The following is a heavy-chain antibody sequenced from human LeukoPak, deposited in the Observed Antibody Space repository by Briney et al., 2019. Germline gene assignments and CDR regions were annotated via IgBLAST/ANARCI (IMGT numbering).Heavy chain of an antibody. CDR2: IKSKTDGGTT. J-gene: IGHJ6*04. D-gene: IGHD2-2*02. V-gene: IGHV3-15*01. Sequence: GGSLRLSCAASGFTFSNAWMSWVRQAPGRGREWVGRIKSKTDGGTTDYAAPVKGRFTISRDDSKNSLYLQMNSLKNEDTAVYYCTTDTLGYCSSTSCYSSYYYYYYGMDVWGKGTTVTVSS. CDR3: TTDTLGYCSSTSCYSSYYYYYYGMDV. CDR1: GFTFSNAW.